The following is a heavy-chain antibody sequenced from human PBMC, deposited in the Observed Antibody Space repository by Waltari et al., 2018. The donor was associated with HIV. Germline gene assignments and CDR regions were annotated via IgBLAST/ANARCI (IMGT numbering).Heavy chain of an antibody. J-gene: IGHJ4*02. Sequence: QITLKESGPTLVKPTQTLTLTCTFSGFSLSTSGVGVGWIRQPPGKALEWLALIYWNDDKRYSPSLKSRLTITKDTSKNQVVLTMTNMDPVDTATYYCAHSGVLVGCSSTSCYGRFDYWGQGTLVTVSS. CDR1: GFSLSTSGVG. CDR3: AHSGVLVGCSSTSCYGRFDY. CDR2: IYWNDDK. V-gene: IGHV2-5*01. D-gene: IGHD2-2*01.